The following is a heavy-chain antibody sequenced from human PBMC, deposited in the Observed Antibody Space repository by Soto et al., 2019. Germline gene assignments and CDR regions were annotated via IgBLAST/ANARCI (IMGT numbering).Heavy chain of an antibody. Sequence: QVQLQASGPGLVKPSETLSLTCSVSGDSVSSDTYYWTCIRQPPGKGLEWIGYIYSSGNTNYNPSLKSRVTISLDTSSNQFSLKLTSVTAADTAVYYCARDIRGFSRAFDYWGQGTLVTVS. J-gene: IGHJ4*02. D-gene: IGHD5-18*01. CDR1: GDSVSSDTYY. CDR2: IYSSGNT. V-gene: IGHV4-61*01. CDR3: ARDIRGFSRAFDY.